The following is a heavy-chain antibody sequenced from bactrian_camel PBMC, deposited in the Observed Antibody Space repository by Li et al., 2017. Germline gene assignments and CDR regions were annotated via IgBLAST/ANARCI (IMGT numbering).Heavy chain of an antibody. CDR1: GFPGNNLY. CDR2: MYSGESST. CDR3: AARGPYCYTKLSVRDFTY. D-gene: IGHD2*01. J-gene: IGHJ6*01. Sequence: QVQLVESGGGSVQAGESLRLSCVASGFPGNNLYMAWFRQAAGKEREGVAQMYSGESSTYYADSVKGRFTISHDNAKRTLYLQMNGLKPEDTAVYYCAARGPYCYTKLSVRDFTYWGQGTQVTVS. V-gene: IGHV3S28*01.